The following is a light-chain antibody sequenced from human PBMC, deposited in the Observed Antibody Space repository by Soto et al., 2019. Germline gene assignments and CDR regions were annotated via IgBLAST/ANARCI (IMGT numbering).Light chain of an antibody. J-gene: IGKJ2*01. V-gene: IGKV3-20*01. CDR3: QQYDNSLYT. Sequence: EIVLTQSPGTLSLSPGERATLSCRASQSVDSTYLAWYQHKPGQPPRLLIYAASSRATGIPDRFSGSGSGTDVTLTISRLEPEDFAVYYWQQYDNSLYTFGQGTKVEIK. CDR2: AAS. CDR1: QSVDSTY.